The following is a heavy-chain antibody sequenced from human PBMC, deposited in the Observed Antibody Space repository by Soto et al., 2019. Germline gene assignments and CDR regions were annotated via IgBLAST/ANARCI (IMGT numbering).Heavy chain of an antibody. Sequence: GGSLRLSCGASGFTFSSYAMHWVRQAPGKGLEYVSAISSNGGSTYYVNSVKGRFTISRDNSKNTLYLQMGSLRAEDMAVYYCARETSSSWAFDYWGQGTLVTVSS. V-gene: IGHV3-64*01. CDR2: ISSNGGST. CDR1: GFTFSSYA. J-gene: IGHJ4*02. D-gene: IGHD6-13*01. CDR3: ARETSSSWAFDY.